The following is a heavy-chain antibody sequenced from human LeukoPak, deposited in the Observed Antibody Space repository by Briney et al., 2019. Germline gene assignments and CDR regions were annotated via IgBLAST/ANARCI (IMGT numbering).Heavy chain of an antibody. CDR2: VSAYSTGA. CDR1: GYTFTRSG. D-gene: IGHD2-2*01. CDR3: ARRDCSSVTCYAFDI. V-gene: IGHV1-18*01. J-gene: IGHJ3*02. Sequence: ASVKVSCKASGYTFTRSGITWVRQAPGQGLEWMGWVSAYSTGANYAQTLQGRVTMTTDTSTTTAYMELRSLRADDTAMYYCARRDCSSVTCYAFDIWGQGTMVTVSS.